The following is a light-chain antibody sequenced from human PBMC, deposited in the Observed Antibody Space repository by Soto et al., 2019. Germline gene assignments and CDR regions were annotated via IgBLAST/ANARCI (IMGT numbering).Light chain of an antibody. CDR2: WAA. V-gene: IGKV4-1*01. CDR3: QQYYCTPYT. J-gene: IGKJ2*01. Sequence: DIVMTQSPDSLAVSLGERATINCKSSQSVLYSSNNKHYLAWYQQKPGQPPKLLIYWAATRESGVPDRFSGSGSGTDFTLTISSLQAEDVAVYYCQQYYCTPYTFGQGTKLEIK. CDR1: QSVLYSSNNKHY.